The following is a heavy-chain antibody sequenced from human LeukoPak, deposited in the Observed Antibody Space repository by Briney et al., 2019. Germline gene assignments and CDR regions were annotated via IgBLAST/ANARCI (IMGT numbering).Heavy chain of an antibody. V-gene: IGHV4-4*07. CDR3: ARRISITMIVVVITSYFDY. CDR1: GGSISSYY. Sequence: SETLSLTCTVSGGSISSYYWSWIRQPAGKGLECIGRVYSSGSTNYNPSLKSRVTISVDTSKNQFSLKRSSVTAADTAVYYCARRISITMIVVVITSYFDYWGQGTLVTVSS. J-gene: IGHJ4*02. CDR2: VYSSGST. D-gene: IGHD3-22*01.